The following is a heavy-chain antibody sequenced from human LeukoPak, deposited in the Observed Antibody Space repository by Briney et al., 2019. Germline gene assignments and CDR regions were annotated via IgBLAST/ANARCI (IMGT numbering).Heavy chain of an antibody. CDR3: AREGASNGYHYGMDV. CDR2: ISFGGSPT. Sequence: GGSLRLSCAGSGFTFSLYNMHWVRQAPGKGLEWVAFISFGGSPTYYADSVKGRFTISRDNSKNTLFLQMSSLKAEDTAVYYCAREGASNGYHYGMDVWGQGTTVSVSS. D-gene: IGHD5-12*01. CDR1: GFTFSLYN. J-gene: IGHJ6*02. V-gene: IGHV3-30*04.